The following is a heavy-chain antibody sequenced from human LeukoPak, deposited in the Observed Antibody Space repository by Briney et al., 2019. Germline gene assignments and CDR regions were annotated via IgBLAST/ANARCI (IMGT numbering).Heavy chain of an antibody. Sequence: GGSLRLSCAASGFTFSSYSMNWVRQAPGKGLEWVSYISSSSSTIYYADSVKGRFTISRDNAKNSLYLQMNSLRAEDTAVYYCARAQEWTLGGREDYWGQGTLVTVSS. J-gene: IGHJ4*02. CDR3: ARAQEWTLGGREDY. V-gene: IGHV3-48*01. CDR2: ISSSSSTI. CDR1: GFTFSSYS. D-gene: IGHD3-16*01.